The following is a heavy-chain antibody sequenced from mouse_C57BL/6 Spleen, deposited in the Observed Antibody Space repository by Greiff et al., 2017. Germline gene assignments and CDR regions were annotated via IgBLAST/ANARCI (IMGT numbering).Heavy chain of an antibody. D-gene: IGHD2-4*01. J-gene: IGHJ3*01. CDR2: IYPGSGST. CDR3: ARWNDYDGWFAY. CDR1: GYTFTSYW. Sequence: QVQLQQPGAELVKPGASVKMSCKASGYTFTSYWITWVKQRPGQGLEWIGDIYPGSGSTNYNEKFKSKATLTVDTSSSTAYMQRSSLTSEDSAVYYCARWNDYDGWFAYWGQGTLVTVSA. V-gene: IGHV1-55*01.